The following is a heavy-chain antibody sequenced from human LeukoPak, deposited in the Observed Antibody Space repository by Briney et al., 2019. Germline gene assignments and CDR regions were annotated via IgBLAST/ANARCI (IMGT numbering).Heavy chain of an antibody. CDR2: IYYSGSN. CDR1: GGSISSGGYY. D-gene: IGHD6-13*01. V-gene: IGHV4-31*03. CDR3: ARISYSSSWYFDY. Sequence: SETLSLTCTVSGGSISSGGYYWSWIRQHPGKGLEWIGYIYYSGSNYYNPSLKSRVTISVDTSKNQFSLKLSSVTAADTAVYYCARISYSSSWYFDYWGQGTLVTVSS. J-gene: IGHJ4*02.